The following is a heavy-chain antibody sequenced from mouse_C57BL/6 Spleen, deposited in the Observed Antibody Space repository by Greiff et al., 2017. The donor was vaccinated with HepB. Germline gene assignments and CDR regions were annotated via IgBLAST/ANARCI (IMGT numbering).Heavy chain of an antibody. CDR2: IYPGDGDT. Sequence: VQLQQSGPELVKPGASVKISCKASGYAFSSSWMNWVKQRPGKGLEWIGRIYPGDGDTNYNGKFKGKATLTADKSSSTASMQLSSLPSEDSAVYFCARVGDYFDYWGQGTTLTVSS. J-gene: IGHJ2*01. CDR3: ARVGDYFDY. CDR1: GYAFSSSW. D-gene: IGHD4-1*01. V-gene: IGHV1-82*01.